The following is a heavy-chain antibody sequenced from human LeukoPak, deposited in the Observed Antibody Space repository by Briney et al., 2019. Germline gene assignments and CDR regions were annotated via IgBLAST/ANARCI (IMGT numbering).Heavy chain of an antibody. Sequence: PGGSLRLSSAASGFTFSSYAMSWVRQAPGKGLEWVSAISGSGGSTYYADSVKGRSTISRDNSKNTLYLQMNSLRAEDTAVYYCAPYCSGGSCYGVDYWGQGTLVTVSS. J-gene: IGHJ4*02. CDR3: APYCSGGSCYGVDY. D-gene: IGHD2-15*01. V-gene: IGHV3-23*01. CDR2: ISGSGGST. CDR1: GFTFSSYA.